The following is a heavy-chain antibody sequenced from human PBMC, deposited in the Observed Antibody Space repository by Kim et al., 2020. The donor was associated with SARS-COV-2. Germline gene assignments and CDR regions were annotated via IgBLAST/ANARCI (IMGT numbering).Heavy chain of an antibody. CDR1: GGSISSSSYY. CDR3: ARLRRGSGYFDWIDAFDI. D-gene: IGHD3-9*01. Sequence: SETLSLTCTVSGGSISSSSYYWGWIRQPPGKGLEWIGSIYYSGSTYYNPSLKSRVTISVDTSKNQFSLKLSSVTAADTAVYYCARLRRGSGYFDWIDAFDIWGQGTMVTVSS. J-gene: IGHJ3*02. V-gene: IGHV4-39*01. CDR2: IYYSGST.